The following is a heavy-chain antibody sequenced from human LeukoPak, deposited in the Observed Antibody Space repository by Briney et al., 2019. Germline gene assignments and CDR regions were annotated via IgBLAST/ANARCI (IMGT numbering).Heavy chain of an antibody. CDR3: ARVYSDYGDYEDYYYYMDV. J-gene: IGHJ6*03. D-gene: IGHD4-17*01. V-gene: IGHV4-59*11. Sequence: PSETLSLTCTVSGGSISSHYWSWIRQPPGKGLEWIGYIYYSGSTNYNPSLKSRATISVDTSKNQFSLKLSSVTAADTAVYYCARVYSDYGDYEDYYYYMDVWGKGTTVTVSS. CDR1: GGSISSHY. CDR2: IYYSGST.